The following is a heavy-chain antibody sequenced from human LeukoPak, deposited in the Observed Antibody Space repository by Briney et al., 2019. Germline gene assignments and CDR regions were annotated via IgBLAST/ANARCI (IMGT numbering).Heavy chain of an antibody. Sequence: GASLRLSCAASGFTFSSYAMSWVRQAPGKGLEWVSAISGSGGSTYYADSVKGRFTISRDNSKNTLYLQMNSLRAEDTAVYYCAKDCYDSSGYCLEDYWGQGTLVTVSP. V-gene: IGHV3-23*01. CDR3: AKDCYDSSGYCLEDY. J-gene: IGHJ4*02. CDR1: GFTFSSYA. D-gene: IGHD3-22*01. CDR2: ISGSGGST.